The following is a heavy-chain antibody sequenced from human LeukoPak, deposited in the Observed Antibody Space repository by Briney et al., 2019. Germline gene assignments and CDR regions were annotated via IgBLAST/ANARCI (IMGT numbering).Heavy chain of an antibody. J-gene: IGHJ2*01. Sequence: TGGSLRLSCAASGFTFSSYGMHGVRQAPGKGLEWVAVIWYDGSNKYYADSVKGRFTISRDNSKNTLYLQMNSLRAEDTAVYYCAREQVPAAIGSGEFDLWGRGTLVTVSS. CDR3: AREQVPAAIGSGEFDL. D-gene: IGHD2-2*01. CDR1: GFTFSSYG. CDR2: IWYDGSNK. V-gene: IGHV3-33*01.